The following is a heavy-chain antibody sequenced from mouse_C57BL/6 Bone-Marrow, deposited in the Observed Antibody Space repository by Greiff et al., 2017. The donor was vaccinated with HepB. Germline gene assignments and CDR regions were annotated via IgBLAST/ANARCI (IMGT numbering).Heavy chain of an antibody. CDR3: ASGWLRRWRYFDV. CDR1: GYTFTSYW. J-gene: IGHJ1*03. CDR2: IDPNSGGT. Sequence: VQLQQPGAELVKPGASVNLSCKASGYTFTSYWMHWVKQRPGRGLEWIGRIDPNSGGTKYNEKFKSKATLTVDKPSSTAYMQLSSLTSEDSAVYYCASGWLRRWRYFDVWGTGTTVTVSS. V-gene: IGHV1-72*01. D-gene: IGHD2-2*01.